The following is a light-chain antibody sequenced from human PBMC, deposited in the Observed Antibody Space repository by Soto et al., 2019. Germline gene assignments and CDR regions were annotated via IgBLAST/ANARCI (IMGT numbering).Light chain of an antibody. CDR3: QQYGSSPYT. Sequence: EVVLTQSPGTLSLSPGERATLSCRTSQSVSSNYLAWYRQRPGQAPRLLIYGASSRSTGIPDRFSASGSGTDFTLTISRLEPEDFAVYYCQQYGSSPYTFGQGTKLEIK. V-gene: IGKV3-20*01. CDR2: GAS. J-gene: IGKJ2*01. CDR1: QSVSSNY.